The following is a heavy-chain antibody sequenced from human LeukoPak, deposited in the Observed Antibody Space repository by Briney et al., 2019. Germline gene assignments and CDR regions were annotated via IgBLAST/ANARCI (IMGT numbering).Heavy chain of an antibody. Sequence: SQTLSLTCTVSGGSISSGSYYWSWIRQPAGKGLEWIGRIYTSGSTNYNPSLKSRVTISVDTSKNQFSLKLSSVTAADTAVYYCARENTIFGVADYWGQGTLVTVSS. D-gene: IGHD3-3*01. CDR2: IYTSGST. V-gene: IGHV4-61*02. CDR3: ARENTIFGVADY. J-gene: IGHJ4*02. CDR1: GGSISSGSYY.